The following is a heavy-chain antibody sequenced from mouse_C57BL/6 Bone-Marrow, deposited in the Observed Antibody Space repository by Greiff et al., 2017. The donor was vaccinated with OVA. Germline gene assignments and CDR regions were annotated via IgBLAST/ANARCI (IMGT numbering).Heavy chain of an antibody. J-gene: IGHJ1*03. D-gene: IGHD1-1*01. CDR3: ARSPITTVVDGWYFDV. Sequence: EVQGVESGGGLVKPGGSLKLSCAASGFTFSDYGMHWVRQAPEKGLEWVAYISSGSSTIYYADTVKGRFTISRDNAKNTLFLQMTSLRSEDTAMYYCARSPITTVVDGWYFDVWGTGTTVTVSS. CDR2: ISSGSSTI. CDR1: GFTFSDYG. V-gene: IGHV5-17*01.